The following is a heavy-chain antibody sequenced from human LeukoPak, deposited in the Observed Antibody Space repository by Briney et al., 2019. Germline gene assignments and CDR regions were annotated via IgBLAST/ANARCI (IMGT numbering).Heavy chain of an antibody. CDR1: GYTFTGYY. D-gene: IGHD5-18*01. CDR3: ARGTARSFDY. V-gene: IGHV1-2*06. Sequence: ASVKVSCKASGYTFTGYYMHWVRQAPGQGLEWMGRINPNSGGTNYAQKFQGRVTMTRDTSISTAYMELSSLRSEDTAVYYCARGTARSFDYWGQGTLVTVSS. CDR2: INPNSGGT. J-gene: IGHJ4*02.